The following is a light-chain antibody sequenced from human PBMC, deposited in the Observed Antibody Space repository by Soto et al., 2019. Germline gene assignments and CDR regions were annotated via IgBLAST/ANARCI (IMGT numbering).Light chain of an antibody. CDR3: QQYGSSFTWT. J-gene: IGKJ1*01. Sequence: EIVLTQSPGTLSLSPGERATLSCRASQSVSSSYLDWYQQKPGQAPSRLIYGASSRATGIPDSFSGSGSGTDFNLTISRLEPEDCAVYYCQQYGSSFTWTFGQGIKVEIK. CDR2: GAS. V-gene: IGKV3-20*01. CDR1: QSVSSSY.